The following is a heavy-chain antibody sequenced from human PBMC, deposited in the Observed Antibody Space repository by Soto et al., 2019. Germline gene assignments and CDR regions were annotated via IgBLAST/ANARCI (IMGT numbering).Heavy chain of an antibody. CDR2: IYYRGNA. CDR1: DDSINSDKYY. CDR3: ARLEGLATSSYYFDF. J-gene: IGHJ4*02. D-gene: IGHD6-6*01. Sequence: SETLSLTCSVSDDSINSDKYYWGWIRQPPGKGLEWIGSIYYRGNAYYNPSLQTRVTISLDKSKSQFSLKLNSVTAADSAVYFCARLEGLATSSYYFDFWGPGALVTVSS. V-gene: IGHV4-39*01.